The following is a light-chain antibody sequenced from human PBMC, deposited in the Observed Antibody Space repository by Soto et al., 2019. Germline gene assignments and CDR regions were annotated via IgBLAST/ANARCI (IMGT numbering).Light chain of an antibody. CDR1: QSLVYSDGNTY. CDR2: KVS. V-gene: IGKV2-30*01. J-gene: IGKJ1*01. CDR3: MQSTPWPWT. Sequence: DVVMTQSPLSLPVTLGQPASISCRSSQSLVYSDGNTYLNWFQQRPGQSPRRLIYKVSNRDSGVPDRFSGSGSGTDFTLKISRVEADDVGVYYCMQSTPWPWTFGQGTKVEIK.